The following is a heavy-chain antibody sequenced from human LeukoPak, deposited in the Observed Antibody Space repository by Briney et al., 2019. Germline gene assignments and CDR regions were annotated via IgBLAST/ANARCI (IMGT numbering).Heavy chain of an antibody. CDR3: VRDGNRGYDMDV. CDR1: GFTLRYYQ. V-gene: IGHV3-48*01. D-gene: IGHD3-10*01. CDR2: INVVNGAI. Sequence: GGSLRLSCATSGFTLRYYQMNWVRQAPGKGLEWVSYINVVNGAIYYADSVKGRLTISGDIATNSVYLQMNSLRAEDTALYYCVRDGNRGYDMDVWGQGTAVTVSS. J-gene: IGHJ6*02.